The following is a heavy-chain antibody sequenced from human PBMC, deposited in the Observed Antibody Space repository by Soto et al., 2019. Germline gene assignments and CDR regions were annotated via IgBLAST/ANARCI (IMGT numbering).Heavy chain of an antibody. CDR1: GFSFSSYG. J-gene: IGHJ6*02. D-gene: IGHD3-10*01. CDR3: AKGSQEKVSLYFAMDV. CDR2: ISHDGSEK. Sequence: GGSLRLSCAASGFSFSSYGMHWVRQAPGKGLEWVAVISHDGSEKHDADSVKGRFTISRDNSDNTLHLQMNSLRGEDTAVYFCAKGSQEKVSLYFAMDVWGQGTTVTVSS. V-gene: IGHV3-30*18.